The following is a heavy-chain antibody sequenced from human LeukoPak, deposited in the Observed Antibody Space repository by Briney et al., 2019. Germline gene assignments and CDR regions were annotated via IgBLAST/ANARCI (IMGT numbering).Heavy chain of an antibody. CDR1: GDSISSSY. J-gene: IGHJ6*03. CDR2: IYYSGST. D-gene: IGHD3-22*01. V-gene: IGHV4-59*01. CDR3: ASSDRTEGYYMDV. Sequence: PSETLSLTCTVSGDSISSSYWSWIRQPPGKGLGWIGYIYYSGSTSYNSSLKSRVTISVDTSKNQFSLKLSSVTAADTAVYYCASSDRTEGYYMDVWGKGTTVTVSS.